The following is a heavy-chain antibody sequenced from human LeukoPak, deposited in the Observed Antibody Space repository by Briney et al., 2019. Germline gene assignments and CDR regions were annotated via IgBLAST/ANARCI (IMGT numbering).Heavy chain of an antibody. CDR3: ARAGITIFGVVIGLDY. CDR2: ISAYNGNT. CDR1: GYTFTSYG. V-gene: IGHV1-18*01. Sequence: VASVKVSCKASGYTFTSYGISWVRQAPGQGLEWMGWISAYNGNTNYAQKLQGRVTMTTDTSTSTAYMELRSLRSDDTAVYYCARAGITIFGVVIGLDYWGQGTLVTVSS. J-gene: IGHJ4*02. D-gene: IGHD3-3*01.